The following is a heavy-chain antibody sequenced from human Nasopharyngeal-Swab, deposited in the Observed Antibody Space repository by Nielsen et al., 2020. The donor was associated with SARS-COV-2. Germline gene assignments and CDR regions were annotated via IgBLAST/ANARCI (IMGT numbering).Heavy chain of an antibody. D-gene: IGHD4-17*01. V-gene: IGHV3-23*01. CDR3: ARDAPAHYGAFY. CDR2: ISRTSST. Sequence: GGSLRLSCAASGFTFSSYSMSWLRQAPGKGLEWVSAISRTSSTYYADSVKGRFSISRDSSKNTLYLQMDSLRGEDTAVYYCARDAPAHYGAFYWGRGTLVTVSS. J-gene: IGHJ4*02. CDR1: GFTFSSYS.